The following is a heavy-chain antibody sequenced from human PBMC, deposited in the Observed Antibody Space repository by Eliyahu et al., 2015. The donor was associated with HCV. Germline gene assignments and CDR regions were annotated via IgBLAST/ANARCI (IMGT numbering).Heavy chain of an antibody. CDR3: ASGGGGIAVTGTGGWFDP. J-gene: IGHJ5*02. V-gene: IGHV4-59*01. D-gene: IGHD6-19*01. CDR1: GXSTPTYC. CDR2: IHYSGST. Sequence: QVQLQESGPGLVKPSETLSLTCXXSGXSTPTYCGAGXRSPPGKGLXWIGYIHYSGSTNYNPSLKSRVTISIDTSKNQFSLNLTSVTAADTAMYYCASGGGGIAVTGTGGWFDPWGQGTLVTVSS.